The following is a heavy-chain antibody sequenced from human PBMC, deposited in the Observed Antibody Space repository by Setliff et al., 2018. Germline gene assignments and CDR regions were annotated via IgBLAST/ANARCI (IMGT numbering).Heavy chain of an antibody. CDR3: ARQLCSSGYCYATTFDY. J-gene: IGHJ4*02. Sequence: SETLSLTCAVSGYSISGGYYWGWIRQAPGKGLEWIASIYRSGSTYYNPSLKSRVTISVDTSKNQFPLKLSSVTASDTAVYYCARQLCSSGYCYATTFDYWGQGTLVTVSS. CDR2: IYRSGST. D-gene: IGHD3-22*01. V-gene: IGHV4-38-2*01. CDR1: GYSISGGYY.